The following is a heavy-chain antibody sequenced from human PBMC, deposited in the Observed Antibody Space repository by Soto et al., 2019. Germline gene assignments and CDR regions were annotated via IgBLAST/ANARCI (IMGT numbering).Heavy chain of an antibody. J-gene: IGHJ3*02. V-gene: IGHV4-4*02. Sequence: QVQLQESGPGLVKPSGTLSLTCAVSGGSISSSNWWSWVRQPPGKGLEWIGEIYHSGSTNYNPSLKSRVTRSVDKSKNQFSLKLSSVTAADTAVYYCARASPTYYYDSSGYLAFDIWGQGTMVTVSS. CDR3: ARASPTYYYDSSGYLAFDI. D-gene: IGHD3-22*01. CDR2: IYHSGST. CDR1: GGSISSSNW.